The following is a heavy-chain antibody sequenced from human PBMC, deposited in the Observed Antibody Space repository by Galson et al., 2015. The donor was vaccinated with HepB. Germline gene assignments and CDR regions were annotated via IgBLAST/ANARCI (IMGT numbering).Heavy chain of an antibody. CDR2: ISWNSGSI. CDR3: AKDRGGKYSSGWMD. Sequence: LRLSCAASGFTFDDYAMHWVRQAPGKGLEWVSGISWNSGSIGYADSVKGRFTISRDNAKNSLYLQMNSLRAEDTALYYCAKDRGGKYSSGWMDWGQGTLVTVSS. D-gene: IGHD6-19*01. CDR1: GFTFDDYA. J-gene: IGHJ4*02. V-gene: IGHV3-9*01.